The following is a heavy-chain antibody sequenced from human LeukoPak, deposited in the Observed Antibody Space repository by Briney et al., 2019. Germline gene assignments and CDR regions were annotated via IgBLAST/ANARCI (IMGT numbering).Heavy chain of an antibody. Sequence: ASVKVSCKASGYTFTAYYIHWVRQAPGQGLEWMGWINPNSGGTNYAQKFQGRVTMTRDTSIGAVYMELNRLRSDDTAVYYCARDGRDGYNLVHYWGQGTLVTVSS. CDR2: INPNSGGT. D-gene: IGHD5-24*01. CDR1: GYTFTAYY. J-gene: IGHJ4*02. CDR3: ARDGRDGYNLVHY. V-gene: IGHV1-2*02.